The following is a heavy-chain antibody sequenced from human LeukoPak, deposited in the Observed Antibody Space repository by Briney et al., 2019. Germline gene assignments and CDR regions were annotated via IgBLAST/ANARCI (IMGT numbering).Heavy chain of an antibody. D-gene: IGHD3-22*01. CDR2: IIPIFGTA. J-gene: IGHJ4*02. CDR1: GATFSSYA. Sequence: GSSVTVSCKASGATFSSYAISLVRRAPGQGLEWMGGIIPIFGTANYAQKFQGRVTITTDESTSTAYMELSSLRSEDTAVYYCARASGNYYDSSGYYRTPPRFDYWGQGTVVTVSS. V-gene: IGHV1-69*05. CDR3: ARASGNYYDSSGYYRTPPRFDY.